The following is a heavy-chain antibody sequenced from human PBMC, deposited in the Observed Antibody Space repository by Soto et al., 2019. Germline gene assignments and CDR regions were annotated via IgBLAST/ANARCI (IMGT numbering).Heavy chain of an antibody. CDR1: GYTFTSYG. CDR2: ISAYNGNT. Sequence: GASVKVSCKASGYTFTSYGISWVRQAPGQRLEWMGWISAYNGNTNYAQKLQGRVTMTTDTSTSTAYMELRSLRSDDTAVYYCARDRLKGYCSGGSCYSYYYYGMDVWGQGTTVTVSS. CDR3: ARDRLKGYCSGGSCYSYYYYGMDV. D-gene: IGHD2-15*01. J-gene: IGHJ6*02. V-gene: IGHV1-18*01.